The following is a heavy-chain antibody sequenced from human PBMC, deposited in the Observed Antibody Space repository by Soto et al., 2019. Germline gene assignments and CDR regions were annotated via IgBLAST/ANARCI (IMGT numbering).Heavy chain of an antibody. CDR3: ERDLGVALATLTIDY. Sequence: GGSLRLSCAASGFTFSTYSMNWIRQAPGKGLEWVSYITSDSSNVHYADSVKGRFTISRDNAKNSLSLQMNTLRAEDTAVYYCERDLGVALATLTIDYWGQGTLVTVS. J-gene: IGHJ4*02. CDR1: GFTFSTYS. CDR2: ITSDSSNV. D-gene: IGHD2-15*01. V-gene: IGHV3-21*01.